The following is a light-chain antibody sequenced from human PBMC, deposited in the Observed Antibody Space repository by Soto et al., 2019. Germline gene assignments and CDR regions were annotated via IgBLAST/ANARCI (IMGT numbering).Light chain of an antibody. CDR1: SSDVGGYNY. V-gene: IGLV2-14*01. Sequence: QSALTQPASVSGSPGQSITISCTGTSSDVGGYNYVSWYQQHPGKAPKLMIYGVSYRPSGVSNRFSGSKSGNTASLTISGLHAEDEADYYCSSYTSSSTLGVFGTGTKVTVL. CDR3: SSYTSSSTLGV. J-gene: IGLJ1*01. CDR2: GVS.